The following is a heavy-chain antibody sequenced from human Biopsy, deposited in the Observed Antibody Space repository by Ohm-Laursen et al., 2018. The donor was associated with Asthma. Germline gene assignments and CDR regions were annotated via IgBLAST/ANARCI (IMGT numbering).Heavy chain of an antibody. CDR2: ISYDGSSI. V-gene: IGHV3-30-3*01. Sequence: SLRLSCSATRFTYEMHWVRQAPGKGLERVAVISYDGSSIYYADSVKGRFTISRDNSKNTLSLQMNSLTAEDTAVYYCAREGVAGTHIEDWGQGTLVTVSS. CDR1: RFTYE. CDR3: AREGVAGTHIED. D-gene: IGHD6-19*01. J-gene: IGHJ4*02.